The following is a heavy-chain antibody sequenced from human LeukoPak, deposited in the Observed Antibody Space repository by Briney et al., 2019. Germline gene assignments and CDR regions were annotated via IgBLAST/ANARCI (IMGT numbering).Heavy chain of an antibody. CDR3: ARIPRVLLWFGELSYGMDV. V-gene: IGHV4-30-2*01. J-gene: IGHJ6*04. D-gene: IGHD3-10*01. Sequence: SETLSLTCAVSGGSISSGGYSWSWIRQPPGEGLEWNGYIYHSGSTYYNPSLKSRVTISVDRSKNQFSLKLSSVTAADTAVYYCARIPRVLLWFGELSYGMDVWGKGTTVTVSS. CDR1: GGSISSGGYS. CDR2: IYHSGST.